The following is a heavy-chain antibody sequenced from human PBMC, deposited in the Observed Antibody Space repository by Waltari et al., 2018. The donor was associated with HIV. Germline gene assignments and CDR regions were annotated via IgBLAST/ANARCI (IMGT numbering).Heavy chain of an antibody. CDR1: GFTFSNAW. V-gene: IGHV3-15*01. J-gene: IGHJ6*02. D-gene: IGHD5-18*01. CDR3: TTESSYGYYGMDV. Sequence: LVESGGGLVKPGGSLRLSCAASGFTFSNAWMSWVRQAPGKGLEWVGRIKSKTDGGTTDYAAPVKGRFTISRDESKNTLYLQMNSLKTEDTAVYYCTTESSYGYYGMDVWGQGTTVTVSS. CDR2: IKSKTDGGTT.